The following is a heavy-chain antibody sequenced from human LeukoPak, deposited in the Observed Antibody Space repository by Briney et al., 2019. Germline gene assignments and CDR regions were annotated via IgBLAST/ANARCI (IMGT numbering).Heavy chain of an antibody. CDR3: ARAPDYYDSSPYYYYMDV. J-gene: IGHJ6*03. CDR2: INWNGGST. V-gene: IGHV3-20*01. D-gene: IGHD3-22*01. Sequence: GGSLRLSCAVSGFTVSSNSMSWVRQAPGKGLEWVSGINWNGGSTGYADSVKGRFTISRDNAKNSPYLQMNSLRAEDTALYHCARAPDYYDSSPYYYYMDVWGKGTTVTISS. CDR1: GFTVSSNS.